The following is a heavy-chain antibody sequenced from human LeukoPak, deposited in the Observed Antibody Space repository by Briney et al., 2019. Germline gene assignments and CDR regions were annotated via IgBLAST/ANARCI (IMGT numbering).Heavy chain of an antibody. CDR1: GFTFSSYS. CDR3: ARDIDWLDC. Sequence: GGSLRLSCAASGFTFSSYSMNWVRQAPGKGLEWVANIKQDGSEIYSGDSLKGRFTISRDNAKNSLYLQMNSLRGEDTAVYYCARDIDWLDCWGQGTLVTVSS. V-gene: IGHV3-7*01. D-gene: IGHD2-15*01. CDR2: IKQDGSEI. J-gene: IGHJ5*01.